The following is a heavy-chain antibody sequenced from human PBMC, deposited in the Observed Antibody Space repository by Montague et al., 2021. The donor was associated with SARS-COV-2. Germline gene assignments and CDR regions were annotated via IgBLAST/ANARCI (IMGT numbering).Heavy chain of an antibody. CDR1: GGSFSTYS. CDR2: IHHGGST. D-gene: IGHD3-10*01. CDR3: ARLRDGVVPSPILGVGPYYSYYYMDV. Sequence: SETLSLTCAVHGGSFSTYSWNWIRQPPGKGLEWIGEIHHGGSTNXNPSLKSRVTISADTSKNQFSLKLTSVAAADTAVYYCARLRDGVVPSPILGVGPYYSYYYMDVWGRGITVTVSS. J-gene: IGHJ6*03. V-gene: IGHV4-34*01.